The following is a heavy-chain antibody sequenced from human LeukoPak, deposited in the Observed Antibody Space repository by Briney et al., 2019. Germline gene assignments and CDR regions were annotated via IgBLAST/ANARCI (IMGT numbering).Heavy chain of an antibody. CDR3: ARDVGGIALGYFDY. J-gene: IGHJ4*02. V-gene: IGHV3-33*08. CDR2: IWYDGSNK. CDR1: GFTFSSLG. Sequence: GRSLRLSCAASGFTFSSLGMHWVRQAPGKGLEWVAVIWYDGSNKYYVDSVKGRFTISRDNSKKTLYLQMNSLRAEDTAVYYCARDVGGIALGYFDYWGQGTLVTVSS. D-gene: IGHD6-13*01.